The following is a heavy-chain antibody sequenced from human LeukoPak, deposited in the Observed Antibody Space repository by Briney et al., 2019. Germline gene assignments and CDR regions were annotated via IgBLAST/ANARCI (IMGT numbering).Heavy chain of an antibody. CDR1: GFTFSTHL. V-gene: IGHV3-7*05. Sequence: GGSLRLSGEASGFTFSTHLMTWVRQAPGKGLEWVASINPDGSEKYYVDSVKGRFTFSRDNAQESLYLQMNSLTAEDAAVYYCARGHYGMGVWSQGTTVTVSS. CDR2: INPDGSEK. CDR3: ARGHYGMGV. J-gene: IGHJ6*02.